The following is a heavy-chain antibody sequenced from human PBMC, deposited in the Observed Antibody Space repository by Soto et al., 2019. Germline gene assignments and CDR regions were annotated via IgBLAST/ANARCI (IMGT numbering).Heavy chain of an antibody. CDR1: GGTFSSYA. D-gene: IGHD3-10*02. CDR3: ASKQQSRNMFAFDI. CDR2: IIPICGTA. J-gene: IGHJ3*02. Sequence: QVQLVQSGAEVKKPGSSVKVSCKASGGTFSSYAISWVRQAPGQGLEWMGGIIPICGTANYAQKFQGRVTITADESTSTAYMELSSLRSEDTAVYYGASKQQSRNMFAFDIWGQGTMVNVSS. V-gene: IGHV1-69*12.